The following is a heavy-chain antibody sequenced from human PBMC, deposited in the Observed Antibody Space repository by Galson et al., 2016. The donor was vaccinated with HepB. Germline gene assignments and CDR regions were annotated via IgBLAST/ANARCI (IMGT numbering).Heavy chain of an antibody. V-gene: IGHV3-33*01. CDR3: AREMHVAAAAAFDF. Sequence: SLRLSCAASEFTFSTYGMHWVRQAPGKGLEWVALICHDGSNKYYADSVKGRFTISRDNPKNTLYLQMNSLKVEDTAVYYCAREMHVAAAAAFDFWGRGTLVTVSS. CDR1: EFTFSTYG. CDR2: ICHDGSNK. J-gene: IGHJ4*02. D-gene: IGHD6-13*01.